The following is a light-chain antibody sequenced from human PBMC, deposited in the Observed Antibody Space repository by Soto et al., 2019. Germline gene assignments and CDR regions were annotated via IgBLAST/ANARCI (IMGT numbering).Light chain of an antibody. J-gene: IGKJ1*01. CDR2: KAA. V-gene: IGKV1-5*03. CDR3: QQYNSYATWT. CDR1: QSISSW. Sequence: DIQMTQSPSTLSASVGDRVTITCRASQSISSWLAWYQQKPGKAPKLLIYKAASFDSGVPARFSGSGSGTEIALTISSLQPEDVATEDCQQYNSYATWTFGQGTKVEIK.